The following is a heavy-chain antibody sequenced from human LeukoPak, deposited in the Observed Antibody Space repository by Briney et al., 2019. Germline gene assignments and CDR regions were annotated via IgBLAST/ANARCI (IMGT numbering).Heavy chain of an antibody. Sequence: GSLRLSCAASGFPFSSYSMNWVRPAPGEGLEWVSYISSSSSTIYYADSVKGRFTISRDNAKNSLYLQMNSLRAEDTAVYYCARDYLALLGGAPYDAFDIWGQGTMVTVSS. CDR2: ISSSSSTI. CDR3: ARDYLALLGGAPYDAFDI. D-gene: IGHD1-26*01. J-gene: IGHJ3*02. CDR1: GFPFSSYS. V-gene: IGHV3-48*01.